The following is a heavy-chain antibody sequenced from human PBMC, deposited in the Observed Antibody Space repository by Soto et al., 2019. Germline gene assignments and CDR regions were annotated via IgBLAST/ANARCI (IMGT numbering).Heavy chain of an antibody. CDR3: AGERREKIHDGYDIDY. Sequence: SETLSLTCTVSGDSISDYYWSWIRQPAGKGLEWIGRIYTTGSTDYNPSLKSRVTISIDMSKNQFSLKVTSMTAADTAVYYCAGERREKIHDGYDIDYWGQGTLVTVS. CDR2: IYTTGST. CDR1: GDSISDYY. D-gene: IGHD5-12*01. V-gene: IGHV4-4*07. J-gene: IGHJ4*02.